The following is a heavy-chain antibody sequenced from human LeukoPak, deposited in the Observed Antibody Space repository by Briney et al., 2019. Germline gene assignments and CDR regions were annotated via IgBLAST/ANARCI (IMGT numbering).Heavy chain of an antibody. CDR1: GYTFTTYA. CDR2: INTNTGNP. CDR3: ARDGYDFWSDYYTQPAYNWFDP. D-gene: IGHD3-3*01. V-gene: IGHV7-4-1*02. Sequence: ASVKVSYRASGYTFTTYAMNGVRQAPGQGLEWMGWINTNTGNPTHAQGFTGRFVFSLDTSVSTAYLQISSLKAEDTAVYYCARDGYDFWSDYYTQPAYNWFDPWGQGTLVTVSS. J-gene: IGHJ5*02.